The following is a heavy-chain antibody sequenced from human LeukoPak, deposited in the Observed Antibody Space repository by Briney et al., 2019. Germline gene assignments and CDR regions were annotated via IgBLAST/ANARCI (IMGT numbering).Heavy chain of an antibody. V-gene: IGHV3-7*05. D-gene: IGHD2-2*01. CDR1: GFTFSSYW. Sequence: GGTLRLSCAASGFTFSSYWMSWVRQAPGTGLEWVANIKQDGSEKYYVDSVKGRFTISRDNAENSLYLQMNSLRAEDTAVYYCARVPYCSSTSCYAIFDYWGQGTPVTVPS. CDR2: IKQDGSEK. CDR3: ARVPYCSSTSCYAIFDY. J-gene: IGHJ4*02.